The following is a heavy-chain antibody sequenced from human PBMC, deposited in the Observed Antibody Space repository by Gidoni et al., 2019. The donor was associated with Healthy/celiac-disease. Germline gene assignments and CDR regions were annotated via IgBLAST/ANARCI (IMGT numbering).Heavy chain of an antibody. V-gene: IGHV4-59*01. CDR2: IYYSGST. CDR1: GGSISSYY. CDR3: ATTSYTRPDYYGMDV. Sequence: QVQLQASGPGLVKPSETLSLTCPVSGGSISSYYWSWLRQPPGKGLEWIGYIYYSGSTNYNPSLKSRVTISVDTAKNQFSLKLSSVTAADTAVYYCATTSYTRPDYYGMDVWGQGTTVTVSS. J-gene: IGHJ6*02. D-gene: IGHD2-2*02.